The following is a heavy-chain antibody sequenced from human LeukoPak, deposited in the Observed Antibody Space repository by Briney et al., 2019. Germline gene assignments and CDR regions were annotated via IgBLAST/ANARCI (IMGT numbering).Heavy chain of an antibody. CDR1: GFTFSSYW. Sequence: GGSLRLSCAASGFTFSSYWMSWVRQAPGKGLEWVANIKQDGSETYYVDSVKGRSTISRDNAKNSLFLQMNSLRAEDTAVYYCARVGVRGGTDYWGQGTLVTVSS. CDR2: IKQDGSET. V-gene: IGHV3-7*05. J-gene: IGHJ4*02. D-gene: IGHD1-26*01. CDR3: ARVGVRGGTDY.